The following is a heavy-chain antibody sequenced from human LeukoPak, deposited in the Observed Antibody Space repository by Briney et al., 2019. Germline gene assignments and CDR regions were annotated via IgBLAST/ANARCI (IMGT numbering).Heavy chain of an antibody. Sequence: ASVKVSCKASGYTFTSYYMHWVRQAPGQGLEWMGWINPNSGGTNYAQKFQGRVTMTRDTSISTAYMELSRLRSDDTAVYYCARAYCSSTSCDDAFDIWGQGTMVTVSS. J-gene: IGHJ3*02. CDR3: ARAYCSSTSCDDAFDI. V-gene: IGHV1-2*02. CDR1: GYTFTSYY. D-gene: IGHD2-2*01. CDR2: INPNSGGT.